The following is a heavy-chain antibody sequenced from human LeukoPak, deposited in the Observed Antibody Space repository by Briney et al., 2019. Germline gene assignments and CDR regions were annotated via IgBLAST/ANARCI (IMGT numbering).Heavy chain of an antibody. CDR2: INGNGDGT. Sequence: PGGSLRLSCAASGFTFSSYAMSWVRQAPGKGLKWVSTINGNGDGTYYADSVKGRFTISRDNSYNTVSLQMNSLRDEDTGVYYCAKGLRTGVGPYMGYHYYMDVWGKGATVTVSS. V-gene: IGHV3-23*01. CDR3: AKGLRTGVGPYMGYHYYMDV. J-gene: IGHJ6*03. D-gene: IGHD3-16*01. CDR1: GFTFSSYA.